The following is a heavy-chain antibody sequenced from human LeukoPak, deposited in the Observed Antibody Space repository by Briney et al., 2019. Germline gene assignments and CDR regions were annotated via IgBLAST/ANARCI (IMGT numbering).Heavy chain of an antibody. J-gene: IGHJ6*03. D-gene: IGHD6-6*01. Sequence: ASVKVSCKASGYTFTSYYMHWVRQAPGQGLEWMGIINPSGGSTSYAQKFQGRVTMTRDTSISTAYMEPSSLRSEDMAVYYCARAPYSSSSLDYYYYMDVWGKGTTVTVSS. CDR3: ARAPYSSSSLDYYYYMDV. V-gene: IGHV1-46*01. CDR2: INPSGGST. CDR1: GYTFTSYY.